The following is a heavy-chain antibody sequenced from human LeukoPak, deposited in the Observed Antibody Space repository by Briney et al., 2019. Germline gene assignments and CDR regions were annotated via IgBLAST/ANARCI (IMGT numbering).Heavy chain of an antibody. CDR2: IYYSGST. V-gene: IGHV4-31*03. CDR3: ARERYYYDSSGYYHQSGFDY. CDR1: GGSISSGGYY. J-gene: IGHJ4*02. Sequence: SQTLSLTCTVSGGSISSGGYYWSWIRQHPGKGLEWIGYIYYSGSTYYNPSLKSRVTISVDTSKNQFSLKLSSVTAADTAVYYCARERYYYDSSGYYHQSGFDYWGQGTLVTVSS. D-gene: IGHD3-22*01.